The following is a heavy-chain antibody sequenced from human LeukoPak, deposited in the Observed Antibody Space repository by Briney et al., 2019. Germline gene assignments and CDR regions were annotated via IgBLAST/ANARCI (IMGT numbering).Heavy chain of an antibody. CDR1: GFTFSSYW. CDR2: IASDGSST. Sequence: GGSLRLSCAASGFTFSSYWMNWVRQASGKGLVWVSRIASDGSSTTYADSVKGRFSISRDNAKNTLYLQMNSLRVEDTAVYYCARGRPHGNDYWGQGTLVTVSS. CDR3: ARGRPHGNDY. D-gene: IGHD4-23*01. J-gene: IGHJ4*02. V-gene: IGHV3-74*01.